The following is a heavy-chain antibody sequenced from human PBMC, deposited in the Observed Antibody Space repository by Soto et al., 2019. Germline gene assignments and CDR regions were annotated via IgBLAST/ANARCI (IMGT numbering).Heavy chain of an antibody. Sequence: EVQLVESGGGLVQPGGSLRLSCAASGFTFSLYSMSWVRQAPGKGLEWVSYLSRSSTVKHYADSVKGPFTISRDDATNSMHLQMNSLRDGDTAVYYCARAVTWGLDVWGQGTTVSISS. J-gene: IGHJ6*02. V-gene: IGHV3-48*02. D-gene: IGHD3-10*01. CDR2: LSRSSTVK. CDR1: GFTFSLYS. CDR3: ARAVTWGLDV.